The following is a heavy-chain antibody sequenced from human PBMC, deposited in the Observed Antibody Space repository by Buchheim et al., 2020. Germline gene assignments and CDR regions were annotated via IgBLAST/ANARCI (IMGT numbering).Heavy chain of an antibody. CDR1: GGSISSYY. J-gene: IGHJ6*02. Sequence: QVQLQESGPGLVKPSETLSLTCTVSGGSISSYYWSWIRQPPGKGLEWIGYIYYSGSTNYNPSLKSRVTISVDTSKNQFSLKLSSVTAADTAVYYCARDLPSKFWSGFIMSGMDVWGQGTT. V-gene: IGHV4-59*12. CDR2: IYYSGST. CDR3: ARDLPSKFWSGFIMSGMDV. D-gene: IGHD3-3*01.